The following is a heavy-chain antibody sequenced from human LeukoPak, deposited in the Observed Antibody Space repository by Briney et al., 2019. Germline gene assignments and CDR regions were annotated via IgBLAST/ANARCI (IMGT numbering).Heavy chain of an antibody. CDR3: AKGTMYN. J-gene: IGHJ4*02. CDR1: GFTFSSYG. D-gene: IGHD3-10*02. Sequence: GGSLRLSCAASGFTFSSYGMHWVRQAPGKGLEWVAVISYDGSNKYYADSVKGRFTISRDNSKNTLYLQMNSLRAEDTAVYYRAKGTMYNWGQGTLVTVSS. V-gene: IGHV3-30*18. CDR2: ISYDGSNK.